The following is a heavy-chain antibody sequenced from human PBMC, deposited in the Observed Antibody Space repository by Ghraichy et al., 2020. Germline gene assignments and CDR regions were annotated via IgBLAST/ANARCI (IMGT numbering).Heavy chain of an antibody. CDR1: GYTFTGYY. D-gene: IGHD3-16*01. CDR3: ARVAFGGPTRWFDP. J-gene: IGHJ5*02. CDR2: INPDSGDT. Sequence: ASVKVSCKASGYTFTGYYMYWVRQAPGQGLEWMGWINPDSGDTNYAQKFQGRVTMTRDTSITTAYMELSRLTYDDTAVYYCARVAFGGPTRWFDPWGHETLVTVSS. V-gene: IGHV1-2*02.